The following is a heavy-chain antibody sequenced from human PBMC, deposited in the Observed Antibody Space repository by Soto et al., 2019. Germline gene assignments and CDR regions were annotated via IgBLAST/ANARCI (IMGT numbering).Heavy chain of an antibody. Sequence: QVQLQQWGAGLLKPSETLSLTCAVYGGSFSGYYWSWIRQPPGKGLEWIGEINHSGSTNYNPSLKSRVTISVDTSKNQFSLKLSSVTAADTAVYYCATRRVTSFDYWGQGTLVTVSS. D-gene: IGHD4-17*01. CDR3: ATRRVTSFDY. V-gene: IGHV4-34*01. CDR2: INHSGST. CDR1: GGSFSGYY. J-gene: IGHJ4*02.